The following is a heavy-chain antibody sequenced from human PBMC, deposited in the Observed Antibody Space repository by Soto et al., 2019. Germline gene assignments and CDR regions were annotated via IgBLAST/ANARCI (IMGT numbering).Heavy chain of an antibody. CDR2: ISYDGSNK. D-gene: IGHD2-21*02. Sequence: GGSLRLSCAASGFSFSSYGMHWVRQAPGKGLEWVAVISYDGSNKYNADSVRGRFTISRNNSKNTLYLQMNSLRAEDTAVYYCAKDYRHIVVVTGNYYYGMDVWGQGTTVTVSS. CDR1: GFSFSSYG. V-gene: IGHV3-30*18. CDR3: AKDYRHIVVVTGNYYYGMDV. J-gene: IGHJ6*02.